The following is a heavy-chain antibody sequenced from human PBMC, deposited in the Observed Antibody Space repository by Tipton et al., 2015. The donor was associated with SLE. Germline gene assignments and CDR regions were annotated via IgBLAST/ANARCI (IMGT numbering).Heavy chain of an antibody. CDR3: ARDRGYCGASSCYLDS. CDR2: IYYSGRT. CDR1: GGSISKGGYY. D-gene: IGHD2-15*01. V-gene: IGHV4-31*03. Sequence: TLSLTCTASGGSISKGGYYWSWIRHRPGNGLEWIGYIYYSGRTYYNPSLESRVSISIDTSKNQFSLNLFSVTAADTAVYYCARDRGYCGASSCYLDSWGQGTLVTVSS. J-gene: IGHJ4*02.